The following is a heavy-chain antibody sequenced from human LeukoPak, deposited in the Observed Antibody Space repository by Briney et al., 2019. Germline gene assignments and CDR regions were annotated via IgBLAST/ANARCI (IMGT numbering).Heavy chain of an antibody. CDR3: ARGVAVAGTFRTNYYYGMDV. J-gene: IGHJ6*02. CDR1: GGSISSGGYS. CDR2: IYHSGST. D-gene: IGHD6-19*01. Sequence: SETLSLTCAVSGGSISSGGYSWSWIRQPPGKGLEWIGYIYHSGSTYYNPSLKSRVTISVVRSKNQFSLQLNSVTPEDTAVYYCARGVAVAGTFRTNYYYGMDVWGQGTTVTVSS. V-gene: IGHV4-30-2*01.